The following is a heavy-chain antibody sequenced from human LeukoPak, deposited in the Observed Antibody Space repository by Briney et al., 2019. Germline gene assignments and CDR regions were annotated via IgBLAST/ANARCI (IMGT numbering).Heavy chain of an antibody. V-gene: IGHV4-28*03. D-gene: IGHD1-1*01. CDR2: IYHSGSG. CDR1: GYSISNDYY. Sequence: SDTLSLTCAVSGYSISNDYYWGWIRQPPGRGLEWIGHIYHSGSGYYNPSLKSRVAMSVDTSKNQFSLKLSSVTAVDTAVYYCARGNWLAAAFDIWGQGTMVTVSS. CDR3: ARGNWLAAAFDI. J-gene: IGHJ3*02.